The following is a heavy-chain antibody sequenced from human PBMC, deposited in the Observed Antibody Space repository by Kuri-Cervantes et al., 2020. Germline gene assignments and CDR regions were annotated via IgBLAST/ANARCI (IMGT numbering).Heavy chain of an antibody. CDR2: ISGSDNTI. CDR3: TRVTHGGNDY. CDR1: GFTFSDYY. D-gene: IGHD3-16*01. Sequence: GESLKISCAASGFTFSDYYMNWIRQAPGKGLEWVSYISGSDNTISYADSVKGRFTISRDNARNSLYLQMNSLRVEDTAVYYCTRVTHGGNDYWGQGTLVTVSS. J-gene: IGHJ4*02. V-gene: IGHV3-11*04.